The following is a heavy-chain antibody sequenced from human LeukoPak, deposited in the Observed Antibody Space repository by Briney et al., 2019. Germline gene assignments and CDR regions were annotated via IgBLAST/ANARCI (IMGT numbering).Heavy chain of an antibody. J-gene: IGHJ5*02. CDR1: GFTFSDYY. D-gene: IGHD3-3*01. V-gene: IGHV3-11*04. Sequence: GGSLRLSCAASGFTFSDYYMSWIRQAPGKGLEWVSYISSSGSTIYYADSVKGRFTISRDNAKNSLYLQMNSLGAEDTAVYYCARITIFAVGWFDPWGQGTLVTVSS. CDR3: ARITIFAVGWFDP. CDR2: ISSSGSTI.